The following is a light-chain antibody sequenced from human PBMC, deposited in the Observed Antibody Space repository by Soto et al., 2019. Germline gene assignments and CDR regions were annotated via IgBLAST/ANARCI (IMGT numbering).Light chain of an antibody. V-gene: IGKV3-15*01. Sequence: EVLMTQSPATLSVSPGERATLSCRASQNISSNLVWYQHKAGQTPRLLIFGASTRATGIPARFSGSGSGTEFTLTISSLQPDDFATYYCQHYNSYSEAFGQGTKVELK. CDR1: QNISSN. J-gene: IGKJ1*01. CDR3: QHYNSYSEA. CDR2: GAS.